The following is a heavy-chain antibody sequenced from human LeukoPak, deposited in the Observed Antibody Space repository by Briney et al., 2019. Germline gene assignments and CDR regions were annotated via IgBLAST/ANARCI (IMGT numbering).Heavy chain of an antibody. CDR1: GFTFSSYE. V-gene: IGHV3-66*02. Sequence: QPGGSLRLSCAASGFTFSSYEMNWVRQAPGKGLEWVSVIYSGGSTYYADSVKGRFTISRDNSKNTLYLQMNSLRAEDTAVYYCARGGVAAAGMDMDVLGQGTTVTVSS. CDR3: ARGGVAAAGMDMDV. CDR2: IYSGGST. J-gene: IGHJ6*02. D-gene: IGHD6-13*01.